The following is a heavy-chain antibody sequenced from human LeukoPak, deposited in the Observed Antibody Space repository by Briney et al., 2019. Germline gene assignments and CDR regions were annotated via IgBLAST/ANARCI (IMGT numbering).Heavy chain of an antibody. Sequence: KPSETLSLTCAASGGSISSGGYSWSWIRQPPGKGLEWTGYIYHSGSTYYNPSLKSRVTISVDRSKNQFSLKLSSVTAADTAVYYCARVRRGSGSYYNVSPRYYFDYWGQGTLVTVSS. CDR3: ARVRRGSGSYYNVSPRYYFDY. CDR1: GGSISSGGYS. J-gene: IGHJ4*02. V-gene: IGHV4-30-2*01. D-gene: IGHD3-10*01. CDR2: IYHSGST.